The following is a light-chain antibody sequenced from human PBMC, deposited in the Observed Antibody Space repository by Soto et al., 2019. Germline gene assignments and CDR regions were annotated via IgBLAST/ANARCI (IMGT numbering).Light chain of an antibody. V-gene: IGKV3-20*01. CDR2: GAS. CDR1: QRVSNNY. J-gene: IGKJ1*01. CDR3: HQYGSSPGT. Sequence: EIVLTQSPGTLSLSPGEGATLSWRASQRVSNNYLAWYQQKPGQAPRLLIYGASNRSTGLPDRFSGGGSGTDFTLTISRLEPEDFAVYYCHQYGSSPGTFGQGTKVDIK.